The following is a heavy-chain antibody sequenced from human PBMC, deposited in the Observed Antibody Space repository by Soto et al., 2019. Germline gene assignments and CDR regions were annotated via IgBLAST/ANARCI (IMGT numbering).Heavy chain of an antibody. J-gene: IGHJ4*02. CDR2: ILHTGGT. CDR3: ARLQFGEGFDY. V-gene: IGHV4-30-2*01. CDR1: GGSIIGGGFS. Sequence: SETLSLTFSVSGGSIIGGGFSWSWIRQPPGKGLEWIGYILHTGGTQYNPSLKSRVSMSVDKSKNQFSLHLTSVTAADTAVYYCARLQFGEGFDYWGQGALVTVSS. D-gene: IGHD3-10*01.